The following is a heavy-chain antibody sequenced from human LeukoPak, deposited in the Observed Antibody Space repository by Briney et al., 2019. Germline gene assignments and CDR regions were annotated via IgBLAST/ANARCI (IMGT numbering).Heavy chain of an antibody. V-gene: IGHV1-2*06. D-gene: IGHD2-2*01. J-gene: IGHJ4*02. CDR3: ARGKVVPALYYFDY. CDR1: GYTFTGYY. CDR2: INPNSGGT. Sequence: ASVKVSCKASGYTFTGYYMHWVRQAPGQGLEWMGRINPNSGGTNYAQKFQGRVTMTRDTSISTAYMELSRLRSDDTAVYYCARGKVVPALYYFDYWGQGTLVTVSS.